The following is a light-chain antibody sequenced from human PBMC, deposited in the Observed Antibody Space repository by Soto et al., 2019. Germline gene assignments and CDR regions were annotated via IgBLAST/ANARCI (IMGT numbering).Light chain of an antibody. V-gene: IGKV3-11*01. J-gene: IGKJ5*01. Sequence: IVLTQSPTTLSLWPGETAVLSCRASQSISSSLSWYQQRPGQAPRLLIYDASNRAPGIPARFSGSGSGTVFPLTISSLEPEDFALYCCQQRSSWITFGQGTRLEIE. CDR2: DAS. CDR1: QSISSS. CDR3: QQRSSWIT.